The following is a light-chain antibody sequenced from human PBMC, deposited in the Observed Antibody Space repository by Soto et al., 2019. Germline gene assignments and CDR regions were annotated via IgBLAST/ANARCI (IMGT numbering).Light chain of an antibody. CDR1: SSDVGGYNY. J-gene: IGLJ1*01. V-gene: IGLV2-14*01. Sequence: QSALTQPASVSGSPGQSITISCTGTSSDVGGYNYVSWYQQHPGKAPKLMIYEVTNRPSGVSNRFSGSKSGNTASLTISGLQAEDEADYYCSSYPTSGPLLNVYGTGTKVTAL. CDR3: SSYPTSGPLLNV. CDR2: EVT.